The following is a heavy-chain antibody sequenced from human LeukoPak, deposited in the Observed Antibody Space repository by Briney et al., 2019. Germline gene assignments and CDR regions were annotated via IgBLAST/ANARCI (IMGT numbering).Heavy chain of an antibody. CDR3: ARAPYYYDSSGYYDY. J-gene: IGHJ4*02. Sequence: SETLSLTCTVSGGSISSYYWSWIRQPAGKGLEWIGRIYTSGSTNYNPSLKSRVTISVDTSKNQFSLKLSSVTAADTAVYYCARAPYYYDSSGYYDYWGQGTLVTVSS. V-gene: IGHV4-4*07. D-gene: IGHD3-22*01. CDR1: GGSISSYY. CDR2: IYTSGST.